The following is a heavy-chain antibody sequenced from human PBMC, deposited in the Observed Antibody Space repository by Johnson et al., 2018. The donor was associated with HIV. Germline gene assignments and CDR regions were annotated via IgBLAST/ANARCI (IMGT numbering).Heavy chain of an antibody. CDR3: ARVRGVVGATHAVDI. CDR2: ISYDGSNK. Sequence: QVQLVESGGGVVQPGRSLRLSCAASGFTFSSYAMHWVRQAPGKGLEWVAVISYDGSNKYYADSVKGRFTISRDISRNTLYLQMNSLRAEDTAGYYCARVRGVVGATHAVDIWGQGTMVTVSS. D-gene: IGHD1-26*01. CDR1: GFTFSSYA. V-gene: IGHV3-30*04. J-gene: IGHJ3*02.